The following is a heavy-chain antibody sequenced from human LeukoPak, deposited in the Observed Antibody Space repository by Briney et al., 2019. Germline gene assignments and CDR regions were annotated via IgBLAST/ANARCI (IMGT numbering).Heavy chain of an antibody. D-gene: IGHD2-21*02. CDR2: ISTKADGGTT. J-gene: IGHJ4*02. Sequence: PGGSLRLSCTPSGFTFGNALMSWVRQAPGKGLEWVGRISTKADGGTTDYAAPVKGRFTISRDDSKNTLYLQMNSLKTEDTAVYYCIKSSGDWHWGQGTLVTVSS. CDR1: GFTFGNAL. V-gene: IGHV3-15*01. CDR3: IKSSGDWH.